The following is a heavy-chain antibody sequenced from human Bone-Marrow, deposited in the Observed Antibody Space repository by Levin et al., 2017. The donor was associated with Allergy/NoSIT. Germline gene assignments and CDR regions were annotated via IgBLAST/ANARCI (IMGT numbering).Heavy chain of an antibody. CDR2: ISGSGATI. CDR3: AKEAFAAPGNVDWFDS. CDR1: GFTFDLSA. J-gene: IGHJ5*01. Sequence: GGSLRLSCAASGFTFDLSAMSWVRQVPGRGLEWVSSISGSGATIYYADSVKGRFTISRDNSENKLFLQMRSLRADDTALYFCAKEAFAAPGNVDWFDSWGQGTLVTVSS. D-gene: IGHD6-13*01. V-gene: IGHV3-23*01.